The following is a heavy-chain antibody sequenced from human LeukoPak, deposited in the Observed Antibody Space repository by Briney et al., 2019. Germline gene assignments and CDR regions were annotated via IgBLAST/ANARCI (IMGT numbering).Heavy chain of an antibody. Sequence: PSETLSLTCTVSGGSISSSSYYWGWIRQPPGKGLEWIGSIYYSGSTYYNPSLKSRVTISVDTSKNQFSLKLSSVTAADTAVYYCARSGVVVAAVDYWGQGTLVTVSS. J-gene: IGHJ4*02. V-gene: IGHV4-39*07. CDR2: IYYSGST. D-gene: IGHD2-15*01. CDR3: ARSGVVVAAVDY. CDR1: GGSISSSSYY.